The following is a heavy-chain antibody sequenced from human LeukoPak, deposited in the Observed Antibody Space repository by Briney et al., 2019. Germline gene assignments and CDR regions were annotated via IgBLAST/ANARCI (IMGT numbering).Heavy chain of an antibody. V-gene: IGHV4-59*12. CDR2: IYYSGST. D-gene: IGHD7-27*01. J-gene: IGHJ4*02. CDR3: ARDLGFYFDY. CDR1: GGSISSYY. Sequence: PSETLSLTCTVSGGSISSYYWSWIRQPPGKGLEWIGYIYYSGSTNYNPSLESRVTISVDTSKNQFSLKLSSVTAADTAVYYCARDLGFYFDYWGQGTLVTVSS.